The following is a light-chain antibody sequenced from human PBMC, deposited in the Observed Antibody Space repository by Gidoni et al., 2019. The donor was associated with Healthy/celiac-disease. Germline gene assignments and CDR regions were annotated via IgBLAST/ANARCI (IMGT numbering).Light chain of an antibody. J-gene: IGKJ4*01. CDR2: KAS. V-gene: IGKV1-5*03. CDR1: QSISSW. CDR3: QQYNSYPLT. Sequence: DIQMPQSPSTLSASVGDRVTITCRASQSISSWLAWYQQKPGNAPKLLIYKASSLESGVPSRFSGSGSGTEFTLTISSLQPDDFATYYCQQYNSYPLTFGGGTKVEIK.